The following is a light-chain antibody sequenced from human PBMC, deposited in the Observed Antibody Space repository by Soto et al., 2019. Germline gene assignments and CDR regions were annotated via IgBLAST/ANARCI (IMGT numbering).Light chain of an antibody. Sequence: EIVMTQSPATLSVSPGERATLSCRASQSISTKLAWYQQKPGQAPRLLIYDASTRATGLPARFSGGGSGTEFTLTISSLQSEDFALYYCQQYHNWPPWTCGQGTKVELK. CDR3: QQYHNWPPWT. V-gene: IGKV3-15*01. CDR1: QSISTK. CDR2: DAS. J-gene: IGKJ1*01.